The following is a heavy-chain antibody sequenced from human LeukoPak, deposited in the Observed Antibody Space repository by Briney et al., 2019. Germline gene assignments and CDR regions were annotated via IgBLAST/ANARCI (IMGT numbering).Heavy chain of an antibody. CDR3: ARHGEVGATFDY. CDR1: GGTFSSYA. D-gene: IGHD1-26*01. V-gene: IGHV1-69*13. J-gene: IGHJ4*02. Sequence: SVKVSCKASGGTFSSYAISWVRQAPGQGLEWMGGIIPIFGTANYAQKFQGRVTITADESTSTAYMELSSLRSEDTAVYYCARHGEVGATFDYWGQGTLVTVSS. CDR2: IIPIFGTA.